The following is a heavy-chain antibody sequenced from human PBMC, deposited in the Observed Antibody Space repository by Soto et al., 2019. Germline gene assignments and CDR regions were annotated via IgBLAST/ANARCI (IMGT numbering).Heavy chain of an antibody. V-gene: IGHV4-31*03. CDR1: GGSISSGGYY. CDR3: ATRGYSYEIDY. Sequence: PSETLSLTCTVSGGSISSGGYYWSWIRQHPGKGLEWIGYIYYSGSTYYNPSLKSRVTISVDTSKNQFSLKLSSVTAADTAVYYCATRGYSYEIDYWGQGTLVTVSS. D-gene: IGHD5-18*01. CDR2: IYYSGST. J-gene: IGHJ4*02.